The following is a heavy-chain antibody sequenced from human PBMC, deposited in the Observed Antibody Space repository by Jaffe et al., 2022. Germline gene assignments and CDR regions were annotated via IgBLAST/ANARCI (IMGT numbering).Heavy chain of an antibody. CDR3: AKESRFDYGDYYYYYMDV. Sequence: EVQLLESGGGLVQPGGSLRLSCAASGFTFSSYAMSWVRQAPGKGLEWVSAISGSGGSTYYADSVKGRFTISRDNSKNTLYLQMNSLRAEDTAVYYCAKESRFDYGDYYYYYMDVWGKGTTVTVSS. CDR1: GFTFSSYA. D-gene: IGHD4-17*01. V-gene: IGHV3-23*01. J-gene: IGHJ6*03. CDR2: ISGSGGST.